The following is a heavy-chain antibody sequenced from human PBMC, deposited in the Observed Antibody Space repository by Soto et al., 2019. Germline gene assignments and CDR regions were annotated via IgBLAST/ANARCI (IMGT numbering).Heavy chain of an antibody. CDR2: IYYSGST. D-gene: IGHD3-10*01. CDR3: ARQPAMNYGVSYSYYGMDV. Sequence: TSETLSLTCTVSGGSISSSSYYWGWIRQPPGKGLEWIGSIYYSGSTYYNPSLKSRVTISVDTSKNQFSLKLSSVTAADTAVYYCARQPAMNYGVSYSYYGMDVGVQGPTVNVS. CDR1: GGSISSSSYY. V-gene: IGHV4-39*01. J-gene: IGHJ6*02.